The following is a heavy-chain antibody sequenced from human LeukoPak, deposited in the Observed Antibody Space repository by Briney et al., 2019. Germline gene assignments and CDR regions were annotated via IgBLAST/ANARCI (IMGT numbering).Heavy chain of an antibody. CDR1: GFTFSNYW. V-gene: IGHV3-7*01. Sequence: GSLRLSCTASGFTFSNYWMSWVRQAPGKGLEWVANIKQDGSEKYYVNSVKGRFTISRDNSKNTLYLQMNSLRAEDTAVYYCARDRIGYWGQGTLVTVSS. CDR3: ARDRIGY. J-gene: IGHJ4*02. CDR2: IKQDGSEK.